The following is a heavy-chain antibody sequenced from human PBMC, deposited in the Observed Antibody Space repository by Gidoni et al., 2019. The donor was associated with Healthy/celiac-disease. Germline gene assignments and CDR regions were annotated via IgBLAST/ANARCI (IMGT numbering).Heavy chain of an antibody. CDR2: INPNSGDT. CDR1: GYTFTGYY. J-gene: IGHJ4*02. V-gene: IGHV1-2*04. CDR3: ARGPRITIFGVVIKSPYYFDY. D-gene: IGHD3-3*01. Sequence: QVQLVQSGAEVKKPGASVKVSCKASGYTFTGYYMHWVRQAPGQGLEWMGWINPNSGDTNYAQKFQGWVTMTRDTSISTAYMELSRLRSDDTAVYYCARGPRITIFGVVIKSPYYFDYWGQGTLVTVSS.